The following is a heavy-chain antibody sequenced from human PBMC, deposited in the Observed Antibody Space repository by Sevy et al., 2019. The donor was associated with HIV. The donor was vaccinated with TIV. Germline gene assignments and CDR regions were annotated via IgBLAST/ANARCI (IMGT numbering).Heavy chain of an antibody. CDR2: INHSGST. CDR3: ARVVGSSSSRYNWFDP. J-gene: IGHJ5*02. D-gene: IGHD6-6*01. CDR1: GGSFSGYY. Sequence: SETLSLTCAVYGGSFSGYYWSWIRQPPGKGLEWNGEINHSGSTNYNPSLKSRVTISVDTSKNQFSLKLSSVTAADTAVYYCARVVGSSSSRYNWFDPWGQGTLVTVSS. V-gene: IGHV4-34*01.